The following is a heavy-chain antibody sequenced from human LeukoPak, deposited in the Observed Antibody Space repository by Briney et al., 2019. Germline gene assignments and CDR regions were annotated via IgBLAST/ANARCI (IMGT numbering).Heavy chain of an antibody. V-gene: IGHV4-39*01. D-gene: IGHD2-15*01. J-gene: IGHJ4*02. CDR2: IYYSGTT. CDR3: ARLSSVTYCSGGGCSRGGYDY. Sequence: PSETLSLTCTVSGGSITSSPHYWGWIRQAPGKALEWIANIYYSGTTAYNPSLKSRVTISVDTPKNQFSLELTSVTAADTAVYYCARLSSVTYCSGGGCSRGGYDYWGQGTLVTVSS. CDR1: GGSITSSPHY.